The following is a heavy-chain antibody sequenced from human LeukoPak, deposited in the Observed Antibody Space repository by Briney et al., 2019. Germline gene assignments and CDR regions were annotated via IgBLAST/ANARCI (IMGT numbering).Heavy chain of an antibody. V-gene: IGHV3-23*01. Sequence: GGSLRLSCAASGFSFSTYAMSWVRQAPGKGLEWVSGISGSGVDTHYAGSVKGRFRISRDNSANILYLQMNSLREEDTAVYYCASGTYRLGDYWGLGTRSPSPQ. D-gene: IGHD3-10*01. CDR1: GFSFSTYA. CDR2: ISGSGVDT. J-gene: IGHJ4*02. CDR3: ASGTYRLGDY.